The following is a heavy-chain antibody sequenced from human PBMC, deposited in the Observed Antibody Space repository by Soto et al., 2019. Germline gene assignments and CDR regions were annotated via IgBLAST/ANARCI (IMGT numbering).Heavy chain of an antibody. CDR2: IYSGGTT. D-gene: IGHD6-13*01. CDR1: GFTVSNNY. Sequence: GGSLRLSCAASGFTVSNNYMRWVRQAPGKELEWVSLIYSGGTTHYADSVKGRFTISRDNSKNTLYLQMNSLRVEDTAVYYCARDPPGIVASGAGGWGQGTLVTVSS. CDR3: ARDPPGIVASGAGG. V-gene: IGHV3-53*01. J-gene: IGHJ4*02.